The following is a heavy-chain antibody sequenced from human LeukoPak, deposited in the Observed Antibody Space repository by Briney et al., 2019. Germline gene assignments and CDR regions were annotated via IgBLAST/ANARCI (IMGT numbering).Heavy chain of an antibody. V-gene: IGHV1-18*01. D-gene: IGHD3-10*01. CDR1: GYTFTSYG. CDR3: ARALYGSGRYHWFDP. J-gene: IGHJ5*02. CDR2: ISAYNGNT. Sequence: ASVKVSCKASGYTFTSYGISWVRQAPGQGLEWMGWISAYNGNTNYAQKLQGRVTMTTDTSTSTAYMELRSLRSDDTAVYHCARALYGSGRYHWFDPWGQGTLVTVSS.